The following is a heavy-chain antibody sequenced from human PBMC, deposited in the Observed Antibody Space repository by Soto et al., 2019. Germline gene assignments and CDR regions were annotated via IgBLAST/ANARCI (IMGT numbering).Heavy chain of an antibody. Sequence: EEQLVESGGGLVQPGGSPTLSCAASGFSFSDYYMEWVRQAPGKGLEWVARSRNKVKSYTTDYAASVKGRFTISRDLSKNSLYLEMNNLKTEDTAVYYCSKLEGGWGQGTLVTVSS. V-gene: IGHV3-72*01. CDR2: SRNKVKSYTT. J-gene: IGHJ4*02. CDR1: GFSFSDYY. CDR3: SKLEGG. D-gene: IGHD3-3*01.